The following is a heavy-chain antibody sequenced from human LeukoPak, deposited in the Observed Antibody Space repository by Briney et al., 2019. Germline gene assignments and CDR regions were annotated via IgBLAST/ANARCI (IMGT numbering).Heavy chain of an antibody. Sequence: GGSLRLSCAASGFTFSSYAMHWVRQAPGKGLEGVAVISYDGSNKYYADSVKGRFTISRDNSKNTLYLQMNSLRAEDTAVYYCARERENVFDYWGQGTLVTVSS. CDR2: ISYDGSNK. J-gene: IGHJ4*02. D-gene: IGHD1-1*01. CDR3: ARERENVFDY. V-gene: IGHV3-30-3*01. CDR1: GFTFSSYA.